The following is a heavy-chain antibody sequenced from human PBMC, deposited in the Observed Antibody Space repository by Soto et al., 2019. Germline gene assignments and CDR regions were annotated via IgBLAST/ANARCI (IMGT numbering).Heavy chain of an antibody. Sequence: ASVKVSCKASGYTFTSYGISWVRQAPGQGLEWMGWISAYNGNTNYAQKLQARVTMTTDTSTSTAYMELRSLRSDDTTVYYCARGRELYSSSSSGFDYWGQGTLVTVSS. CDR2: ISAYNGNT. CDR3: ARGRELYSSSSSGFDY. J-gene: IGHJ4*02. V-gene: IGHV1-18*01. CDR1: GYTFTSYG. D-gene: IGHD6-6*01.